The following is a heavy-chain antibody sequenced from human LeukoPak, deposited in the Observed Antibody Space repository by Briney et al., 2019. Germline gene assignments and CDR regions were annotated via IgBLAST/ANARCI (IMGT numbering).Heavy chain of an antibody. CDR2: ISGSGGST. Sequence: GGSLRLSCAVSGITLSNYGMSSVRQAPGKGLEWVSAISGSGGSTYYADSVKGRFTISRDNSKNTLYLQMNSLRAEDTAVYYCAKVSEDIVVVPAPYYYYMDVWGKGTTVTVSS. CDR3: AKVSEDIVVVPAPYYYYMDV. CDR1: GITLSNYG. J-gene: IGHJ6*03. D-gene: IGHD2-2*01. V-gene: IGHV3-23*01.